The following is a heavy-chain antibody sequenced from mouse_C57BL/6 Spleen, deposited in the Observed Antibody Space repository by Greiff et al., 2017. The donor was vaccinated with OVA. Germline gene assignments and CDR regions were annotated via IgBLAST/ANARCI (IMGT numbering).Heavy chain of an antibody. V-gene: IGHV1-64*01. CDR3: ARDDDYDGEFAY. CDR2: IHPNSGST. Sequence: QVQLQQPGAELVKPGASVKLSCKASGYTFTSYWMHWVKQRPGQGLEWIGMIHPNSGSTNYNEKFKSKATLTVDKSSSTAYMQLSSLTSEDSAVYYCARDDDYDGEFAYWGQGTLVTVSA. CDR1: GYTFTSYW. D-gene: IGHD2-4*01. J-gene: IGHJ3*01.